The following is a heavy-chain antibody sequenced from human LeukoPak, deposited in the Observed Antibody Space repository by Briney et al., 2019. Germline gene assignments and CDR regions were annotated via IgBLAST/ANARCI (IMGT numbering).Heavy chain of an antibody. Sequence: GGSLRLSCEASGFTFSDPYMSWIRQAPGKGLECLSYISGSGTDINYADSVRGRFTISRDNAKNLLYLQMNDLRVEDTAVYYCAKDNNGAAAGIIPGAFDNWGQGTMVTVSS. CDR1: GFTFSDPY. CDR2: ISGSGTDI. J-gene: IGHJ3*02. V-gene: IGHV3-11*04. D-gene: IGHD6-13*01. CDR3: AKDNNGAAAGIIPGAFDN.